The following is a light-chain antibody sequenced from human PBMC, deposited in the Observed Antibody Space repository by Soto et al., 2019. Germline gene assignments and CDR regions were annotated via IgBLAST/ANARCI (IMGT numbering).Light chain of an antibody. CDR1: QGIGND. J-gene: IGKJ4*01. CDR3: LQDYNYPLT. V-gene: IGKV1-6*01. Sequence: AIQMTQSPSSLSASVGDGVTITCLASQGIGNDLGWYQQKPGKAPKLLIYGASSLQSGVPSRFSGSGSGTDFTPTISSLQPEDFATYYCLQDYNYPLTFGGGTKVDIK. CDR2: GAS.